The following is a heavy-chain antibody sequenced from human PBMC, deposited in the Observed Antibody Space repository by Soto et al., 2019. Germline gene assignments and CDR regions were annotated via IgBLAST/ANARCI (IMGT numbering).Heavy chain of an antibody. CDR3: ARYTYTSRYSYFGMDV. Sequence: GGSLRLSCTASGFTFGDYAMSWFRQAPGKGLEWVGVVRSRAYGGTTDYAASVRGSFTISRDDSKGIAYLQMNTLRTEDTAVYYCARYTYTSRYSYFGMDVWGHGTTVTVSS. D-gene: IGHD6-13*01. J-gene: IGHJ6*02. V-gene: IGHV3-49*03. CDR2: VRSRAYGGTT. CDR1: GFTFGDYA.